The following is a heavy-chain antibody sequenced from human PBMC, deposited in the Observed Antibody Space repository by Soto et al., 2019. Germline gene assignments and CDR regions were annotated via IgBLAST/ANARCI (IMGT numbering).Heavy chain of an antibody. CDR1: GFTFNNYV. Sequence: EVQLLESGGGLVQPGGSLRLSCAASGFTFNNYVMTWVRQTPGKGLDWVSLVTANSGVIYYADSVKGRFTVSRDNSKNTLYLQMNSLRAEDTALYYRARYCAGDCYRGFDTWGQGTLVTVSS. CDR3: ARYCAGDCYRGFDT. J-gene: IGHJ4*02. CDR2: VTANSGVI. V-gene: IGHV3-23*01. D-gene: IGHD2-21*02.